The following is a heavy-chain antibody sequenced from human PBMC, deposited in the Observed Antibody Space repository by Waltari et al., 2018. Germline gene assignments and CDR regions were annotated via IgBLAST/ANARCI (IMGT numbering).Heavy chain of an antibody. J-gene: IGHJ6*03. CDR3: ARVRYYYYMDV. V-gene: IGHV4-34*01. CDR1: GGSFSGYY. D-gene: IGHD3-10*01. Sequence: QVQLQQWGAGLLKPSETLSLTCAVYGGSFSGYYWSWIRKPPGKGLEWIGEINHSGSSNYNPSHKSRVTISVDTSKNQFSLKLSSVTAADTAVYYCARVRYYYYMDVWGKGTTVTVSS. CDR2: INHSGSS.